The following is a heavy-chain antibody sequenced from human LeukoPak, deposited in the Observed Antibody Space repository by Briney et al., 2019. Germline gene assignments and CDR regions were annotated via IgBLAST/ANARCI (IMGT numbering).Heavy chain of an antibody. CDR2: ISYDGSHK. CDR3: ALNRGSGWYFHY. D-gene: IGHD6-19*01. Sequence: GGSLRLSCAGSGFTFSSHAMSWVRQAPGKGLEWVAVISYDGSHKYADSVKGRFTISRDNSKNTLYLQMNSLRAEDTAVYYCALNRGSGWYFHYWGQGTLVTVSS. V-gene: IGHV3-30*03. CDR1: GFTFSSHA. J-gene: IGHJ4*02.